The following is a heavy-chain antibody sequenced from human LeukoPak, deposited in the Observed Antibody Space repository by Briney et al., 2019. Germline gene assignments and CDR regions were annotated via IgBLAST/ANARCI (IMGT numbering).Heavy chain of an antibody. CDR3: ARYGDGWFDP. CDR2: TYYRSKWYN. Sequence: SPTLSLTYALSVDSVSINSAAWKWVRQSPTRGLEWLGRTYYRSKWYNDYAVSVKSRITINPDTSKNQFSLQLNSVTPEDTAVYYCARYGDGWFDPWGQGTLVTVSS. V-gene: IGHV6-1*01. CDR1: VDSVSINSAA. J-gene: IGHJ5*02. D-gene: IGHD4-17*01.